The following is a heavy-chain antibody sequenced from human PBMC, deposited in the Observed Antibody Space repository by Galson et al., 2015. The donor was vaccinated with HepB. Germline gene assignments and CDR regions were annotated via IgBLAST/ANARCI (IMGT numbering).Heavy chain of an antibody. V-gene: IGHV3-7*03. J-gene: IGHJ3*02. CDR2: IRPDGSDK. Sequence: SLRLSCAASGLTLSNYWMVWVRQAPGKGLEWVAKIRPDGSDKYYLDSVKGRFTISRDNAKNSLYLQMNNLRVEDTAIYYCARDQGALNMWGQGTMVTVSS. CDR1: GLTLSNYW. CDR3: ARDQGALNM.